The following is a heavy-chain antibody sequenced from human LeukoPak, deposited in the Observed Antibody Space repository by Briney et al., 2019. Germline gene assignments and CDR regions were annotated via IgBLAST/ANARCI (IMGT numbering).Heavy chain of an antibody. CDR2: INPSGGST. CDR1: GYTFASYY. D-gene: IGHD2-8*01. J-gene: IGHJ4*02. CDR3: AKEGSVCTNGICRYFDY. Sequence: ASVKVSCKASGYTFASYYMHWVRQAPGQGLEWMGIINPSGGSTSYAQKFQGRVTMTRDTSTSTVYMELSSLRSEDTAFYYCAKEGSVCTNGICRYFDYWGQGTLVTVSS. V-gene: IGHV1-46*01.